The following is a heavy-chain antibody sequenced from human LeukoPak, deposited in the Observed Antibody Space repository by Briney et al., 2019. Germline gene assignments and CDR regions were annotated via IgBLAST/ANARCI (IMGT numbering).Heavy chain of an antibody. CDR1: GFTFSSYS. Sequence: KSGGSLRLSCAASGFTFSSYSMNWVRQAPGKGLEWVSSISSSSSYIYYADSVKGRFTISRDNAKNSLYLQMNSLRAEDTAVYYCARNVGANLWPDYWGQGTLVTVSS. CDR2: ISSSSSYI. D-gene: IGHD1-26*01. CDR3: ARNVGANLWPDY. V-gene: IGHV3-21*01. J-gene: IGHJ4*02.